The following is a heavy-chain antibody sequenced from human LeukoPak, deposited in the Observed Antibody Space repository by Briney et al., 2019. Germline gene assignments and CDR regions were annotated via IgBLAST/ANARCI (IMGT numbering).Heavy chain of an antibody. D-gene: IGHD5-12*01. CDR1: GYTFTSYA. V-gene: IGHV1-3*01. CDR2: INAGNGNT. Sequence: ASVKVSCKASGYTFTSYAMHWVRQAPGQRLEWMGWINAGNGNTKYSQKFQGRVTIIRDTSASTAYMELSSLRSEDTAVYYCASVDMGTGYYFDYWGQGTLVTVSS. J-gene: IGHJ4*02. CDR3: ASVDMGTGYYFDY.